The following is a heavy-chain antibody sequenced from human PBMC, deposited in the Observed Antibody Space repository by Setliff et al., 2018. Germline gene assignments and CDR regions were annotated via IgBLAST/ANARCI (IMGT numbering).Heavy chain of an antibody. CDR3: AREGVDIRSSTDYRYYMDV. Sequence: ASVKVSCKTSGYSFINYGINWVRQAPGQGLEWMGIINPSGGLTKYAQKFQGRVTMTSDTSTNTVYLEVSSLRTEDTAVYYCAREGVDIRSSTDYRYYMDVWGKGTTVTVS. J-gene: IGHJ6*03. D-gene: IGHD5-12*01. CDR2: INPSGGLT. CDR1: GYSFINYG. V-gene: IGHV1-46*01.